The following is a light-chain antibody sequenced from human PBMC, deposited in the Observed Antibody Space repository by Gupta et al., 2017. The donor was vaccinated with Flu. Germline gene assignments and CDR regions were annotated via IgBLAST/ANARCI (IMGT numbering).Light chain of an antibody. J-gene: IGLJ3*02. V-gene: IGLV8-61*01. CDR1: SGSVSSSYS. Sequence: AKATLTGGLSSGSVSSSYSPSWYQQTPGQATRALIYNTTTRASGVLDRFSGSILGNKAALTITGAQADDECNYYCMVYVGNGISVIGGGTKLTVL. CDR2: NTT. CDR3: MVYVGNGISV.